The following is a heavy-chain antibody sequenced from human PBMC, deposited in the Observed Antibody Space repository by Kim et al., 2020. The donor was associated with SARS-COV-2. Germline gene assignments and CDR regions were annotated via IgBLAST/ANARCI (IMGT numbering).Heavy chain of an antibody. Sequence: GGSLRLSCAASGFTFSSYGMHWVRQAPGKGLEWVAVIWYDGSNKYYADSVKGRFTISRDNSKNTLYLQMNSLRAEDTAVYYCARVGGDSSSWYLSYYYYGMDVWGQGTTVTVSS. D-gene: IGHD6-13*01. V-gene: IGHV3-33*01. CDR2: IWYDGSNK. CDR3: ARVGGDSSSWYLSYYYYGMDV. CDR1: GFTFSSYG. J-gene: IGHJ6*02.